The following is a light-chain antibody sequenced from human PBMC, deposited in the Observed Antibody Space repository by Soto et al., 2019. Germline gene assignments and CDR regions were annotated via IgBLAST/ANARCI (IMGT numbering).Light chain of an antibody. CDR3: GAWDSSLSVVV. Sequence: QSVLTQPPSVSAAPGQKVTISCSGSSANIGNNYVSWYQQLPETAPKLVIYDSDKRPSEIPDRFSASKSGTSATLDITGLQTGDEADYYCGAWDSSLSVVVFGGGTKVTVL. CDR1: SANIGNNY. J-gene: IGLJ2*01. CDR2: DSD. V-gene: IGLV1-51*01.